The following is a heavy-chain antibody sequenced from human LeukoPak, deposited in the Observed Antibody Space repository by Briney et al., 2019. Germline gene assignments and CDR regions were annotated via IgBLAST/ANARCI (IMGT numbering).Heavy chain of an antibody. V-gene: IGHV3-7*03. J-gene: IGHJ3*01. D-gene: IGHD6-6*01. CDR2: INSDGSEG. CDR3: ARSSYSSSSSV. CDR1: GFTFSSYA. Sequence: GGSLRLSCAASGFTFSSYAMSWSRQAPGKGLEWVASINSDGSEGYYADVVKGRFTISRDNAKNSLYLQINSLRAEDTAVYYCARSSYSSSSSVWGQGTMVTVSS.